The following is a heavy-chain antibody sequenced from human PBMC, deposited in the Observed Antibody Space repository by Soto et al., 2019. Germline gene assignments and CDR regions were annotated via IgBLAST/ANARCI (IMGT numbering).Heavy chain of an antibody. V-gene: IGHV3-74*01. D-gene: IGHD2-15*01. Sequence: EVQLVESGGGLVQPGGSLRLSCAASGFTFSSYWMHWVRQAPGKGLVWVSRINSDGSSTSYADSVKGRFTISRDNAKNTLYMQMNILRAEDTALYYCARGVYCSGGSCYPIGIDYWGQGTLVSVSS. CDR2: INSDGSST. J-gene: IGHJ4*02. CDR1: GFTFSSYW. CDR3: ARGVYCSGGSCYPIGIDY.